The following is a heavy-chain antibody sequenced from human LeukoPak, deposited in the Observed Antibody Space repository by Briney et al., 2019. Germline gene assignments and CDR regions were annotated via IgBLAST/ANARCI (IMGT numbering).Heavy chain of an antibody. Sequence: GGSLRLSCAASGFTFSSYAMSWVRQAPGKGLEWVSAISGSGGSTYYADSVKGRFTISRDNSKNTLYLQMNSLRAEDTAVYYCAGESGAASYYYMDVWGKGTTVTVSS. J-gene: IGHJ6*03. CDR3: AGESGAASYYYMDV. D-gene: IGHD2-15*01. CDR1: GFTFSSYA. CDR2: ISGSGGST. V-gene: IGHV3-23*01.